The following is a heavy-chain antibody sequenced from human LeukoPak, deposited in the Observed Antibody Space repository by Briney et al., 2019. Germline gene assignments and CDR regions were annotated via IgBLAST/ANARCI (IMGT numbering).Heavy chain of an antibody. J-gene: IGHJ6*03. CDR2: IYHSGST. Sequence: SETLSLTCAVSGGSISSSNWWSWVRQPPGKGLEWIGEIYHSGSTNYNPSLKSRVTISVDTSKNQFSLKLSSVTAADTAVYYCTRRQSRGYYMDVWGKGTTVTVSS. CDR3: TRRQSRGYYMDV. D-gene: IGHD3-10*01. CDR1: GGSISSSNW. V-gene: IGHV4-4*02.